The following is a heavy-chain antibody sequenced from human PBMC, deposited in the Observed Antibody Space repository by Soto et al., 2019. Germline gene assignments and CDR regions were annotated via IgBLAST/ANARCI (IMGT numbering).Heavy chain of an antibody. Sequence: PGGSLRLSCAASGFTFSSYGMHWVRQAPGKGLEWVAVISYDGSNKYYADSVKGRFTISRDNSKNTLYLQMNSLRAEDTAVYYCAKEGLDIVVAYGMDVWGQGTTVTVSS. CDR3: AKEGLDIVVAYGMDV. CDR2: ISYDGSNK. D-gene: IGHD2-2*03. J-gene: IGHJ6*02. CDR1: GFTFSSYG. V-gene: IGHV3-30*18.